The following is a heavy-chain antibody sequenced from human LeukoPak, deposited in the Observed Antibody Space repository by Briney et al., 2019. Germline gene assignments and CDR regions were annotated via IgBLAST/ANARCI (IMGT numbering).Heavy chain of an antibody. CDR1: GFIFSRYA. D-gene: IGHD4-17*01. V-gene: IGHV3-30*04. CDR3: ARGDYSDHSGPLRY. CDR2: ISDDGSNK. Sequence: GGSLRLSCAVSGFIFSRYALHWVRQAPGKGLEWVAVISDDGSNKYYADSVKGRFTISRDNSKKTLVLQLSSLRAEDTAVYYCARGDYSDHSGPLRYWGQGTLVTASS. J-gene: IGHJ4*02.